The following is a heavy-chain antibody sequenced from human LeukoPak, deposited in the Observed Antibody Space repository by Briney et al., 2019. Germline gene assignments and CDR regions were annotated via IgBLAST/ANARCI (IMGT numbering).Heavy chain of an antibody. Sequence: SETLSLTCTVSGGSISGYYWGWLRQPPGKGLEYIGFIFYSGTTNYNPSLKSRVTISVDTSKNQFSLKLSSVTAADTAVYYCARFLRGATNALEIWGQGTMVTVSS. D-gene: IGHD1-26*01. CDR3: ARFLRGATNALEI. V-gene: IGHV4-59*01. CDR2: IFYSGTT. J-gene: IGHJ3*02. CDR1: GGSISGYY.